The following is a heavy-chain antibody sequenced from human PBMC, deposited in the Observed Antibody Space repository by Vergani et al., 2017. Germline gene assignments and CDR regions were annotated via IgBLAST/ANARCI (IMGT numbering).Heavy chain of an antibody. CDR2: IYHSGST. CDR1: GGSISSGGYS. Sequence: QLQLQESGSGLVKPSQTLSLTCAVSGGSISSGGYSWSWIRQPPGKGLGWIGYIYHSGSTYYNPSLKRRVTISVDRSKNQFSLKLSSVTAADTAVYYCARSDYDILTGYHEAFDIWGQGTMVTVSS. CDR3: ARSDYDILTGYHEAFDI. J-gene: IGHJ3*02. D-gene: IGHD3-9*01. V-gene: IGHV4-30-2*01.